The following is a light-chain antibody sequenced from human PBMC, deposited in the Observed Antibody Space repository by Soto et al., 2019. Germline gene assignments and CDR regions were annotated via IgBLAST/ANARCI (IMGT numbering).Light chain of an antibody. CDR3: QSYDTRLSGSV. J-gene: IGLJ3*02. CDR1: SSNIGAGYD. CDR2: GNN. Sequence: QSVLTQPPSVSGAPGQRVTISCTGTSSNIGAGYDVIWYQQLPGTAPNLLIFGNNSRSSGVPDRFSASKSGTSASLAVAGLQAEDEADYHCQSYDTRLSGSVFGGGTKLTVL. V-gene: IGLV1-40*01.